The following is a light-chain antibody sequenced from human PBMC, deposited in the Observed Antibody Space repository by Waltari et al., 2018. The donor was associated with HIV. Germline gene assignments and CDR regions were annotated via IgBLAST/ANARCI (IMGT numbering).Light chain of an antibody. V-gene: IGKV3-11*01. J-gene: IGKJ2*01. CDR1: QSVSIY. CDR3: QQRSRWPPAYT. CDR2: DAS. Sequence: EIVLTQSPATLSLSPGERATPSSRASQSVSIYLAWYQQKPGQPPRLLISDASNRATAIPARFSGSGSGTDFTLTISSLEPEDFAVYYCQQRSRWPPAYTFGQGTKLEIK.